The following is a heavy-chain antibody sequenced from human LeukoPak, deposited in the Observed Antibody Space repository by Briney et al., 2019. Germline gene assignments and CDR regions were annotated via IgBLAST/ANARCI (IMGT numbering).Heavy chain of an antibody. CDR2: IIPIFGTA. D-gene: IGHD6-13*01. Sequence: SVKVSCKASGGTFSSYAISWVRQAPGQGLEWMGGIIPIFGTANYAQKFQGRVTITTDESTSTAYMELSSLRSEDTAVYYCARNKGIAAAGPGYYYYYMDVWGKGTTVTVSS. V-gene: IGHV1-69*05. CDR3: ARNKGIAAAGPGYYYYYMDV. J-gene: IGHJ6*03. CDR1: GGTFSSYA.